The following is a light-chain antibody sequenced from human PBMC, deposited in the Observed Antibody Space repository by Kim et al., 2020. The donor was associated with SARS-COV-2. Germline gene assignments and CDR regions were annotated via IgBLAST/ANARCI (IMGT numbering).Light chain of an antibody. Sequence: GKAVTISCPGTSSEVGGYNYVSWYQQHPGNAHNLMIYDVSKRPSGVPDRFSGYKSGNTASLTISGLQAEDEADYYCCSYAGSYTLVFGGGTQLTVL. CDR1: SSEVGGYNY. V-gene: IGLV2-11*01. CDR2: DVS. J-gene: IGLJ2*01. CDR3: CSYAGSYTLV.